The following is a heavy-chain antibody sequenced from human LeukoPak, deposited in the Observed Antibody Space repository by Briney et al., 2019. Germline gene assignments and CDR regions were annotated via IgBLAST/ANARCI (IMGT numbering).Heavy chain of an antibody. CDR2: INPNSGGT. CDR1: GYTFTGYY. V-gene: IGHV1-2*02. D-gene: IGHD2-2*01. J-gene: IGHJ5*02. Sequence: ASVKVSCKASGYTFTGYYMHWVRQAPGQGLEWMGWINPNSGGTNYAQKFQGRVTMTRDTSISTAYMELSRLRSDDTAVYYCARGMGVLVPAATWFDPWGQGTLVTVSS. CDR3: ARGMGVLVPAATWFDP.